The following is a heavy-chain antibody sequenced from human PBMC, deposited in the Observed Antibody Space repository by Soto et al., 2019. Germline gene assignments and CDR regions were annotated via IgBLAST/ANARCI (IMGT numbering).Heavy chain of an antibody. Sequence: QITLKESGPTLVKPTQTLTLTCTFSGFSLSTTGVGVGWIRQPPGKALEWLALIYWDDDKRYSPSLKSSLTIPKDTTINEIVLTIPNIDTVDTSTHYSANRRYYYGLGDLCDYWGQGTLLTVSS. V-gene: IGHV2-5*02. CDR3: ANRRYYYGLGDLCDY. J-gene: IGHJ4*02. CDR1: GFSLSTTGVG. CDR2: IYWDDDK. D-gene: IGHD3-10*01.